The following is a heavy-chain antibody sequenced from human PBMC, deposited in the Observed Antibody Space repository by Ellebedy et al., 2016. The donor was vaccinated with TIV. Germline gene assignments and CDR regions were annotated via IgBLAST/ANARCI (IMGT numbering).Heavy chain of an antibody. J-gene: IGHJ4*02. D-gene: IGHD3-3*01. CDR1: GFTFTDHY. Sequence: GESLKTSXAASGFTFTDHYMDWVRQASGKGLEWVGRTRNKANSYTTEYAASVKGRFTISRDDSKNLLYLQMNSLKTEDTAVYYCARTFFHWGQGTLVTVSS. CDR3: ARTFFH. CDR2: TRNKANSYTT. V-gene: IGHV3-72*01.